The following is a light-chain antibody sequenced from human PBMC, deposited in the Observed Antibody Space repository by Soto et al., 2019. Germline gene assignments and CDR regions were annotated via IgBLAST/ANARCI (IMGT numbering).Light chain of an antibody. CDR2: EVS. Sequence: QSALTQPPSASGSPGQSVTISCTGTSSDVGGYDYVSWYQQHPGKAPKLMISEVSKRPSGVPDRFSGSKSGNTASLTVSGLQAEDEADYYCCSYAGSNNYVLGTGTKVTVL. CDR1: SSDVGGYDY. CDR3: CSYAGSNNYV. V-gene: IGLV2-8*01. J-gene: IGLJ1*01.